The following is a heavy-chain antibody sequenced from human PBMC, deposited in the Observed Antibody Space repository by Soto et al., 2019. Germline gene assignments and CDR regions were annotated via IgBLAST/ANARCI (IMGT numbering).Heavy chain of an antibody. V-gene: IGHV1-8*02. J-gene: IGHJ6*02. Sequence: ASVKVSCKASGYTFTGYYMHWVRQATGQGLEWMRWMNPNSGNTGYAQKFQGRVTMTRNTSISTAYIELSSLRSEDTAVYYCARELVGIAAARPFYYYYGMDVWGQGTTVTVSS. CDR1: GYTFTGYY. CDR2: MNPNSGNT. CDR3: ARELVGIAAARPFYYYYGMDV. D-gene: IGHD6-13*01.